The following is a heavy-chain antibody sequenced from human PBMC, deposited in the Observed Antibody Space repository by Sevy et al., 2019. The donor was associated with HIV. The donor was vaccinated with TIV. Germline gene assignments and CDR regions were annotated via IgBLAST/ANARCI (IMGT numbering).Heavy chain of an antibody. CDR3: AKEGQGEYYDSSGSFDY. J-gene: IGHJ4*02. V-gene: IGHV3-23*01. CDR2: ISGSGSFT. Sequence: GGSLRLSCAASGFTFSSYAMSRVRQAPGKGLEWVSSISGSGSFTYYADSVKGHFTISRDNSKNTLYLQMTSLRAEDTAVYYCAKEGQGEYYDSSGSFDYWGQGTLVTVSS. D-gene: IGHD3-22*01. CDR1: GFTFSSYA.